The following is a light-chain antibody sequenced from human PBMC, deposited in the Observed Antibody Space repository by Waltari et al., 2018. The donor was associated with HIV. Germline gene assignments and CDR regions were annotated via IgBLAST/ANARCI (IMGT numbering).Light chain of an antibody. CDR2: GNS. J-gene: IGLJ3*02. V-gene: IGLV1-40*01. CDR3: QSYDSSLSGGV. Sequence: QSALTQPPSVSGAPGQRVTISCTGSSSNIGAGYDVHWYQQVPGTAPKLLIYGNSNRPSGVPDRFSGSKSGTSASLAVTRLQAEDEADYYCQSYDSSLSGGVFGGGTKLTVL. CDR1: SSNIGAGYD.